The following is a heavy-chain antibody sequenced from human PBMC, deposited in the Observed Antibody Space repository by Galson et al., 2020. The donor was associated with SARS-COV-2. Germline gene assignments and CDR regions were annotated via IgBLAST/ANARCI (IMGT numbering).Heavy chain of an antibody. CDR1: GFTFGDYY. D-gene: IGHD6-19*01. V-gene: IGHV3-11*04. J-gene: IGHJ4*02. CDR3: ARLQWSSGWYAVDF. CDR2: ISSSGSAT. Sequence: GESLKISCAVSGFTFGDYYMTWIRQVPWKGLECVSYISSSGSATYNADSVKGRFTISRDNGKNSLYLQMTSLRAEDTAFYYCARLQWSSGWYAVDFWGQGTLITVSS.